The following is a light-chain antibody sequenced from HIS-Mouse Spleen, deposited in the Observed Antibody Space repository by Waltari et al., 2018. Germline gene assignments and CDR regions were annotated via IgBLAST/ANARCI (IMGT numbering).Light chain of an antibody. Sequence: SYELTQPPSVSVSPGQTARLTCSGDAFPKTYAYSYQQKPGQAPVLVIYEDSKRPSGIPERFSGSSSGTMATLTISGAQVEDEADYYCYSTDSSGNHRVFGGGTKLTVL. CDR2: EDS. J-gene: IGLJ2*01. CDR3: YSTDSSGNHRV. CDR1: AFPKTY. V-gene: IGLV3-10*01.